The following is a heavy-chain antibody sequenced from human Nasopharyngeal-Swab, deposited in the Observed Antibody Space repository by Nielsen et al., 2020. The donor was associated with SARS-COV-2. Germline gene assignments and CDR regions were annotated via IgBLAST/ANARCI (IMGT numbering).Heavy chain of an antibody. D-gene: IGHD1-26*01. Sequence: ASVKVSCKASGYTFTNYDFNWVRQATGQGLEWMGWMNPNSGNTGYAQKFQGRVTMTRNTSIRTAYMELSSLRSEDTAVYYCARGGVGAVGGALDYWGQGTQVTVSS. CDR3: ARGGVGAVGGALDY. CDR1: GYTFTNYD. J-gene: IGHJ4*02. CDR2: MNPNSGNT. V-gene: IGHV1-8*01.